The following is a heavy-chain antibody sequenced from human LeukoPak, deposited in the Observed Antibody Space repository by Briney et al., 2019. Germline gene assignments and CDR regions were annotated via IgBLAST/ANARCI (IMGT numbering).Heavy chain of an antibody. CDR1: GFTYGDYA. Sequence: GGSLRLPCTASGFTYGDYAMSGVPQAPGRGLEWVGFIRRKAYVGTTEYAACVKGGFPIPRDECKSIADLQMNSLQNDDTAVYYCTRDLESQRNADSRENWGQGPLVTASS. J-gene: IGHJ4*02. D-gene: IGHD4-17*01. V-gene: IGHV3-49*04. CDR2: IRRKAYVGTT. CDR3: TRDLESQRNADSREN.